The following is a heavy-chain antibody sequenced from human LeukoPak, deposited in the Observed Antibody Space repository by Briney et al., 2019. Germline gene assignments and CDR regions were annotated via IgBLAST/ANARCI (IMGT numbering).Heavy chain of an antibody. J-gene: IGHJ4*02. Sequence: KPSETLSLTCTVSGGSINGYYWSWIRQPPGKGLEWIGYIYYSGTTNYNPSLKSRATISVDTSKNQFSLKLSSVTAADTAVYYCARGVYIAAAQYGYWGQGTLVTVSS. CDR1: GGSINGYY. D-gene: IGHD6-13*01. CDR2: IYYSGTT. V-gene: IGHV4-59*01. CDR3: ARGVYIAAAQYGY.